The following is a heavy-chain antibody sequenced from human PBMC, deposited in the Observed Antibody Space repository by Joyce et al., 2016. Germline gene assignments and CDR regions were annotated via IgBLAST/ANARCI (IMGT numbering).Heavy chain of an antibody. CDR2: ITWDVVDK. V-gene: IGHV3-43*01. Sequence: EVQLVESGGVVVQPGGSVTLSCAASGFIFDDYTMHWVRQPPGKGLEWVSLITWDVVDKYYAASLEGRFTISSDNTKNSLSLQMNNLRTEDSALYYCAKGARIGELSLPDYWGQGTLVTVSS. CDR3: AKGARIGELSLPDY. CDR1: GFIFDDYT. J-gene: IGHJ4*02. D-gene: IGHD3-10*01.